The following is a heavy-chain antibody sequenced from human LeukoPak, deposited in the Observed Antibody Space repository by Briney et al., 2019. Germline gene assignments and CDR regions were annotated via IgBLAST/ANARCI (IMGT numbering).Heavy chain of an antibody. CDR3: ARDPVEWELLLDC. J-gene: IGHJ4*02. D-gene: IGHD1-26*01. Sequence: PGGSLRLSCAASGFTFSNYWMGWVRQAPGKRPEWVANMNIDGSEKYYVDSVKGRFTISRDNARNSVYLQMNGLRVEDTAVYYCARDPVEWELLLDCWGQGTLVTVSS. CDR2: MNIDGSEK. CDR1: GFTFSNYW. V-gene: IGHV3-7*01.